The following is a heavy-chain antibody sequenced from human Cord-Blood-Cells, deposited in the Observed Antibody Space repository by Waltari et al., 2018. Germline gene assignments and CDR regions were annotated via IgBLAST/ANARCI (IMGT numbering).Heavy chain of an antibody. CDR2: IYYSGST. CDR3: ARHSGDYAIFDY. V-gene: IGHV4-39*01. D-gene: IGHD4-17*01. J-gene: IGHJ4*01. Sequence: QLQLQESGPGLVKPSETLSLTCTVSGGSISSSSYYWGWIRQPPGKGLEWIGSIYYSGSTYYNPSLKSRVTISVDTSKNQFSLKLSSVTAADTAVYYCARHSGDYAIFDYWGQEPWSPSPQ. CDR1: GGSISSSSYY.